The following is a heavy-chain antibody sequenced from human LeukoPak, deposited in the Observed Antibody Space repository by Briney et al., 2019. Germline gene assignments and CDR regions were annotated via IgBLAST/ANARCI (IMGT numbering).Heavy chain of an antibody. CDR1: GGTFSSYA. CDR2: IIPIFGTA. CDR3: ARGRYDFWSGYRIYYYYYMDV. J-gene: IGHJ6*03. D-gene: IGHD3-3*01. Sequence: SVKVSCKASGGTFSSYAISWVRQAPGQGLEWMGGIIPIFGTANYAQKFQGRVTITADESTSTAYMELSSLRSEDTAVYYCARGRYDFWSGYRIYYYYYMDVWGKGTTVTVSS. V-gene: IGHV1-69*01.